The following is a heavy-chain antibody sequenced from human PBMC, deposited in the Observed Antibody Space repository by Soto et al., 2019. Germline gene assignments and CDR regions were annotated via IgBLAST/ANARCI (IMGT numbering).Heavy chain of an antibody. D-gene: IGHD2-21*01. V-gene: IGHV1-69*13. CDR3: ARDRRGGDELRYYGMDV. CDR2: IIPIFGTA. J-gene: IGHJ6*02. CDR1: GGTFSSYA. Sequence: GASVKVSCKASGGTFSSYAISWVRQAPGQGLEWMGGIIPIFGTANYAQKFQGRVTITADESTSTAYMELSSLRSEDTAVYYCARDRRGGDELRYYGMDVWGQGTTVTVSS.